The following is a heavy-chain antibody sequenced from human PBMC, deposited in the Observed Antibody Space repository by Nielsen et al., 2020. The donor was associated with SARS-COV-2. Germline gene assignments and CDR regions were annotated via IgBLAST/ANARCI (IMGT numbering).Heavy chain of an antibody. D-gene: IGHD4-17*01. J-gene: IGHJ6*02. CDR2: INTNTGNP. Sequence: WVRQAPGQGLEWMGWINTNTGNPTYAQGFTGRFVFSLDTSVSTAYLQISSLKAEDTAVYYCAREWSTVTKTGCEYYYYYGMDVWGQGTTVTVSS. V-gene: IGHV7-4-1*02. CDR3: AREWSTVTKTGCEYYYYYGMDV.